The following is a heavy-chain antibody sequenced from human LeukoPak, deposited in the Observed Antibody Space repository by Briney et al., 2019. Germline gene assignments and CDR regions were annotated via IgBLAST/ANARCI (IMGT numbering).Heavy chain of an antibody. D-gene: IGHD3-22*01. CDR1: GYTFTSYW. CDR2: IYPGDSDT. Sequence: GESLKISCKGSGYTFTSYWVVWVRQMPGRGLEWMGIIYPGDSDTRYSPSFQGQVTFSADKSTNTAYLQWTRLKASDTAMYFCARQGGYYQDYWGQGTLVTVSS. J-gene: IGHJ4*02. CDR3: ARQGGYYQDY. V-gene: IGHV5-51*01.